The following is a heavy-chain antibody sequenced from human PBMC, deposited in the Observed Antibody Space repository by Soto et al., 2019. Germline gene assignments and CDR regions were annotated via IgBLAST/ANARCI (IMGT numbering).Heavy chain of an antibody. V-gene: IGHV3-33*01. CDR3: ARDCSGGSCYPGMDV. Sequence: GGSLRLSCAASGFTFSSYGMHWVRQAPGKGLEWVAVIWYDGSNKYYADSVRGRFTISRDNAKNSVYLQINSLRAEDTAVYFCARDCSGGSCYPGMDVWGQGTTVTVSS. CDR2: IWYDGSNK. CDR1: GFTFSSYG. J-gene: IGHJ6*02. D-gene: IGHD2-15*01.